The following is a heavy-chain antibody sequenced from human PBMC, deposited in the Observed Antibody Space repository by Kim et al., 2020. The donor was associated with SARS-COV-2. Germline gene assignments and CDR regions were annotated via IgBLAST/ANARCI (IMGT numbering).Heavy chain of an antibody. CDR1: GFTFDDYA. CDR2: ISWNSGSI. V-gene: IGHV3-9*01. J-gene: IGHJ4*01. Sequence: GGSLRLSCAASGFTFDDYAMHWVRQAPGKGLEWVSGISWNSGSICYADSVKGRFTISRDNAKNSLYLQMNSLRAEDTALYYCAKDGIPEQYYYDSSGYSHWDYWGHGTLVTVSS. CDR3: AKDGIPEQYYYDSSGYSHWDY. D-gene: IGHD3-22*01.